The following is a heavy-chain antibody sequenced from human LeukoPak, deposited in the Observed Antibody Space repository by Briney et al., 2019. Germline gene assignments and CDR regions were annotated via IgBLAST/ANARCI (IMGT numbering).Heavy chain of an antibody. CDR3: ARLNWNGHYYYYMDV. Sequence: SGPTLVKPTQTLTLTCTFSGFSLSTSGVGVGWIRQPPGKALEWLALIYWNDDKRYSPSLKSRLTITKDTSKNQVVLTMTNMDPVDTATYYCARLNWNGHYYYYMDVWGKGTTVTVSS. D-gene: IGHD1-1*01. V-gene: IGHV2-5*01. J-gene: IGHJ6*03. CDR1: GFSLSTSGVG. CDR2: IYWNDDK.